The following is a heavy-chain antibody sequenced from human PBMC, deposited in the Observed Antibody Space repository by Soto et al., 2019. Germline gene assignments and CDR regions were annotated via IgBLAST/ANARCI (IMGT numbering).Heavy chain of an antibody. Sequence: PSETLSLTCDASGGSITNNNWWSWVRQPTGEGLEWIGEMHHIGSTNYNPSLKSRVTMSVDTSKNQFFLKLNSVTAADTAVYYCTKNSAFALDPWGQGTLVTVSS. J-gene: IGHJ5*02. CDR2: MHHIGST. V-gene: IGHV4-4*02. CDR1: GGSITNNNW. D-gene: IGHD4-4*01. CDR3: TKNSAFALDP.